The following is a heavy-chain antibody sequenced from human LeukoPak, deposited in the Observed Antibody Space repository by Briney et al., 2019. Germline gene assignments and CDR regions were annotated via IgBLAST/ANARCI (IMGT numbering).Heavy chain of an antibody. D-gene: IGHD4-17*01. Sequence: PGGSLRLSCAASGFTFSNYAMNWVRQAPGKGLEWVSGIRGSGDSTYFADSVKGRFTISRDNSKNTLYLQMNSLRAEDTAVYYCARAISRGTVTHFDYWGQGTLVTVSS. J-gene: IGHJ4*02. CDR1: GFTFSNYA. V-gene: IGHV3-23*01. CDR2: IRGSGDST. CDR3: ARAISRGTVTHFDY.